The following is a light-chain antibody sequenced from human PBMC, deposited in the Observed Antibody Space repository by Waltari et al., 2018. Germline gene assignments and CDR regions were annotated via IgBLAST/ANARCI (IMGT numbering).Light chain of an antibody. J-gene: IGLJ2*01. CDR3: CSYAGLVV. Sequence: SALTQPASVSGSPGQSILISCTGTSSDVGSYNLVSWYQQHPGKAPKLMIYEVSKRPSGVSNRFSGSKSGNTASRTISGLQAEDEADYYCCSYAGLVVFGGGTKLTVL. CDR2: EVS. V-gene: IGLV2-23*02. CDR1: SSDVGSYNL.